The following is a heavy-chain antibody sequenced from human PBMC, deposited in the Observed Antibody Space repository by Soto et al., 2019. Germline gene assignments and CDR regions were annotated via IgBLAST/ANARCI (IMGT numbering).Heavy chain of an antibody. CDR1: GDSVSSNSAA. CDR2: TYYRSKWYN. J-gene: IGHJ4*02. Sequence: QTLSLTCVISGDSVSSNSAAWKWIRQSPSRGLEWLGRTYYRSKWYNDYAVSVKSRITINPDTSKNQFSLQLNSVTPEDTAVYYCAIDLIAVPTAGFDYWGQGTLVTVSS. CDR3: AIDLIAVPTAGFDY. V-gene: IGHV6-1*01. D-gene: IGHD6-19*01.